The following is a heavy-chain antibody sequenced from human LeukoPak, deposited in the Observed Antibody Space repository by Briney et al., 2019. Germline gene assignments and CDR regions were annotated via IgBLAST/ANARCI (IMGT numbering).Heavy chain of an antibody. J-gene: IGHJ4*02. V-gene: IGHV3-23*01. CDR1: RFTLSSYD. Sequence: GVTLRLSCAASRFTLSSYDMRWVRQAPGKGLEWVSDISGSGGSTFYADSVKGRFTNSRDNSKNTLYRQTNRQRAEGTAVYYCAKSAWDSTADDYWGQGTLVTVSS. D-gene: IGHD2/OR15-2a*01. CDR2: ISGSGGST. CDR3: AKSAWDSTADDY.